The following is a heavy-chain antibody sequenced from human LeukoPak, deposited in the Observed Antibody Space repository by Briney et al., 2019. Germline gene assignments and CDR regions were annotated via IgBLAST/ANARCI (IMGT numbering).Heavy chain of an antibody. J-gene: IGHJ4*02. D-gene: IGHD1-26*01. CDR3: AKDSGSYQFDY. Sequence: GGSLRLSCAASGFTCSSYGMSWVRQAPGKGLEWVSAISGSGGRTYYADSVKGRFTISRDNSKKTLYLQMNSLRAEDTAVYYCAKDSGSYQFDYWGQGTLVTVSS. CDR1: GFTCSSYG. V-gene: IGHV3-23*01. CDR2: ISGSGGRT.